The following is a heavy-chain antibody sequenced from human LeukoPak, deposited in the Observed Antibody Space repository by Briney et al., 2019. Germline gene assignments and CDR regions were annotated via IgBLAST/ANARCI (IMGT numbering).Heavy chain of an antibody. CDR2: IIPIFGTA. Sequence: SVKVSCKASGSTFSSYAISWVRQAPGQGLEWMGGIIPIFGTANYAQKFQGRVTITADESTSTAYMELSSLRSEDTAVYYCARDADDFGVVIMAYWGQGTLVTVSS. V-gene: IGHV1-69*13. CDR3: ARDADDFGVVIMAY. J-gene: IGHJ4*02. CDR1: GSTFSSYA. D-gene: IGHD3-3*01.